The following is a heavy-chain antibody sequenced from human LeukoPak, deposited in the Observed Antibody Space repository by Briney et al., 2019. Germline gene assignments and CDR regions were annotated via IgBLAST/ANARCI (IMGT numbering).Heavy chain of an antibody. J-gene: IGHJ4*02. D-gene: IGHD3-16*01. Sequence: GRSLRLSCAASGFTFSSYGMHWVRQAPGKGLEWVAVIWYDGSNKYYADSVKGRFTISRDNSKNTLYLQMNSLRAEDTAVYYCAREVVSLGELRLPDYWGQGTLVTVSS. CDR2: IWYDGSNK. CDR1: GFTFSSYG. CDR3: AREVVSLGELRLPDY. V-gene: IGHV3-33*01.